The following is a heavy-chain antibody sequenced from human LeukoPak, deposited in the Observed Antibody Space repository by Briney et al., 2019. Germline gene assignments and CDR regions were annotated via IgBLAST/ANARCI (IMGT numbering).Heavy chain of an antibody. Sequence: PGGSLRLSCAASGFTVSSNYTSWVRQAPGKGLEWVSVIYSGGSTYYADSVKGRFTISRDNSKNTLYLQMNSLRAEDTAVYYCAGAESYYYGSGSHFDYWGQGTLVTVSS. J-gene: IGHJ4*02. V-gene: IGHV3-66*01. CDR3: AGAESYYYGSGSHFDY. CDR2: IYSGGST. D-gene: IGHD3-10*01. CDR1: GFTVSSNY.